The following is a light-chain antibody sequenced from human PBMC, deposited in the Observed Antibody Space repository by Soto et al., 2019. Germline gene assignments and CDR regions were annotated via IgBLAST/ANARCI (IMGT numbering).Light chain of an antibody. CDR1: QGISNL. J-gene: IGKJ4*02. Sequence: DIQMTQSPSTLSASVGDRVTITCRASQGISNLLAWYQQKPGQVPKLLIYDASTLESGVSSRFSGSGSGTEFALTISGPQPDDFASYYGQQYNRFSLKFGGGTKVEIK. V-gene: IGKV1-5*01. CDR2: DAS. CDR3: QQYNRFSLK.